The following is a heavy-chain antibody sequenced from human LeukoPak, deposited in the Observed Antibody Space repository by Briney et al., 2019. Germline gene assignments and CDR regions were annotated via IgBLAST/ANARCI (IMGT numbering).Heavy chain of an antibody. J-gene: IGHJ4*02. Sequence: GGFLRLSCAASGFTFSNYAMSWVRQAPGKGLEWVSAITGSGGNTYYADSVKGRFTISRDNSKNTVFLQMNSLRAEDTAVYYCAKWGDYDVLTGYYVSDYWGQGTLVTVSS. D-gene: IGHD3-9*01. CDR1: GFTFSNYA. V-gene: IGHV3-23*01. CDR2: ITGSGGNT. CDR3: AKWGDYDVLTGYYVSDY.